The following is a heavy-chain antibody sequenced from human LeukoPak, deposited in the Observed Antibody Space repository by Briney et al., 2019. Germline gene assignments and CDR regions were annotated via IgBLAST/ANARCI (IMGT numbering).Heavy chain of an antibody. V-gene: IGHV3-30*04. Sequence: GGSLRLSCAASGFTFSSYAMHWVRQAPGKGLEWVAVISYDGSNKYYADSVKGRFTISRDNSKNTLYLQMNSLRAEDTAVYYCAGGRWLQFFGYWGQGTLVTVSS. CDR2: ISYDGSNK. CDR1: GFTFSSYA. CDR3: AGGRWLQFFGY. D-gene: IGHD5-24*01. J-gene: IGHJ4*02.